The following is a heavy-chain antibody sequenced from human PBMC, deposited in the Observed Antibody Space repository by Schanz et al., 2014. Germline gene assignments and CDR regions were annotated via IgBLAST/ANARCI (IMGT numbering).Heavy chain of an antibody. CDR2: ISGSGGGT. CDR3: ARDRQQLVGRIGYYYGMDV. D-gene: IGHD6-13*01. V-gene: IGHV3-23*04. J-gene: IGHJ6*02. CDR1: GFSISDA. Sequence: AELVESGGGLVKPGGSLTLSCAASGFSISDAWMHWVRQAPGKGLEWVSSISGSGGGTYYADSVKGRFTVSRDNSKNTLYLQMNSLRAEDTAVYYCARDRQQLVGRIGYYYGMDVWGQGTTVTVSS.